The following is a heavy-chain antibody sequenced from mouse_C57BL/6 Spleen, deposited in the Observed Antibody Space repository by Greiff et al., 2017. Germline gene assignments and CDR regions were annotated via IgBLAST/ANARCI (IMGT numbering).Heavy chain of an antibody. D-gene: IGHD1-1*01. CDR3: ARGGYCSSYGYCDV. V-gene: IGHV1-72*01. CDR2: IAPSSGGT. CDR1: GYTFTSYW. J-gene: IGHJ1*03. Sequence: VQLQQPGAELVKPGASVKLSCKASGYTFTSYWMHWVKQRPGRGLEWIGRIAPSSGGTKYNEKFKSKATLTVDKPSSTAYMQLSSLTSEDSAVYYGARGGYCSSYGYCDVWGTGTTVTVSS.